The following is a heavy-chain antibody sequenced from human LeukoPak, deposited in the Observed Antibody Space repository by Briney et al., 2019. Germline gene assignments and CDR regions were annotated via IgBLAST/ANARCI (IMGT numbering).Heavy chain of an antibody. CDR2: ISGSGNTI. V-gene: IGHV3-48*02. CDR3: ARRESSGWYWGY. CDR1: GFTFSTYS. J-gene: IGHJ4*02. Sequence: GGSLRLSCAASGFTFSTYSMNWVRQAPGKGLEWLSYISGSGNTIYYADSVKGRFTISRDNAKNSLHLQMNSLRDEDTAVYYCARRESSGWYWGYWGQGTLVTVSS. D-gene: IGHD6-19*01.